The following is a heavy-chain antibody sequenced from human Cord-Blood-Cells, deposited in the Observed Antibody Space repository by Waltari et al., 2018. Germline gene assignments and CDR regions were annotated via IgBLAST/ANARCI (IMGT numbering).Heavy chain of an antibody. CDR3: ARAVRERRIDY. D-gene: IGHD1-1*01. V-gene: IGHV3-21*01. Sequence: EVQLVESGGGLVKPGGSLRLSCAASGFTFSSYSMNWVRQAPGKGLEWVSSISSSGSYIYYADSVKGRFTISRDNAKNSLYLQMNSLRAEDTAVYYCARAVRERRIDYWGQGTLVTVSS. CDR2: ISSSGSYI. J-gene: IGHJ4*01. CDR1: GFTFSSYS.